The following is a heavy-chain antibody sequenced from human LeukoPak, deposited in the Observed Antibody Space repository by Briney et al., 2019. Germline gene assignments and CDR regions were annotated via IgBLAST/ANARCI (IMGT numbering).Heavy chain of an antibody. CDR1: GYTFTGYY. V-gene: IGHV1-2*02. Sequence: AASVKVSCKASGYTFTGYYMHWVRQAPGQGLEWMGWINPNSGGTNYAQKFQDRVTMTRDTSISTAYMELSRLRSDDTAVYYCARGRIGAPPPADYWGQGTLVTVSS. CDR3: ARGRIGAPPPADY. J-gene: IGHJ4*02. CDR2: INPNSGGT. D-gene: IGHD6-13*01.